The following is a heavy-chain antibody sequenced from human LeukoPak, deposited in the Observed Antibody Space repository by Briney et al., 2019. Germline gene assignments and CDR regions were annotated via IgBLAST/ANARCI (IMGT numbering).Heavy chain of an antibody. CDR2: ISSSSSYI. Sequence: PGGSLRLSCAASGFTFSSYSMNWVRQAPGKGLEWVSSISSSSSYIYYADSVKGRFTISRDNAKSSLYLQMNSLRAEDTAVYYCASLPYCSSTSCYLDYWGQGTLVTVSS. CDR3: ASLPYCSSTSCYLDY. D-gene: IGHD2-2*01. V-gene: IGHV3-21*01. CDR1: GFTFSSYS. J-gene: IGHJ4*02.